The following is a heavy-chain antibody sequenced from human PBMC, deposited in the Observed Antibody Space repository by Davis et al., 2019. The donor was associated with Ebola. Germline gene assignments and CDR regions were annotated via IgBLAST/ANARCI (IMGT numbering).Heavy chain of an antibody. CDR3: ARERAVAYFDY. Sequence: GESLKISCAASGFTFSSYWMSWVRQAPGKGLEWVSSISSSSSYIYYADSVKGRFTISRDNAKNSLYLQMNSLRAEDTAVYYCARERAVAYFDYWGQGTLVTVSS. CDR2: ISSSSSYI. CDR1: GFTFSSYW. D-gene: IGHD6-19*01. V-gene: IGHV3-21*01. J-gene: IGHJ4*02.